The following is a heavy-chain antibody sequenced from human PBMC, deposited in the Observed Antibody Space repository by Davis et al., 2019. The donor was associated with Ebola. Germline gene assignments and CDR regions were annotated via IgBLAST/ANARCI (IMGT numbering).Heavy chain of an antibody. Sequence: ASVKVSCKASGYTFTGYYMHWVRQAPGQGLEWMGWISAYNGNTNYAQKLQGRVTMTTDTSTSTAYMELRSLRSDDTAVYYCASDNWNEVGDWGQGTLVTVSS. D-gene: IGHD1-20*01. CDR1: GYTFTGYY. CDR2: ISAYNGNT. V-gene: IGHV1-18*04. CDR3: ASDNWNEVGD. J-gene: IGHJ4*02.